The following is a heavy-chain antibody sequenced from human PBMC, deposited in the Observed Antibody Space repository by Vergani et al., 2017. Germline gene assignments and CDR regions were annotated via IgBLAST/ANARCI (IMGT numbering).Heavy chain of an antibody. J-gene: IGHJ4*02. Sequence: QVQLVESGGGVVQPGRSLRLSCAASGFTFSSYAMHWVRQALGKGLEWVAVISYDGSNKYYADSVKGRFTISRDNSKNTLYLQMNSLRAEDTAVYYCARSPWVYYYGSGPIDYWGQGTLVTVSS. CDR3: ARSPWVYYYGSGPIDY. CDR1: GFTFSSYA. D-gene: IGHD3-10*01. CDR2: ISYDGSNK. V-gene: IGHV3-30*04.